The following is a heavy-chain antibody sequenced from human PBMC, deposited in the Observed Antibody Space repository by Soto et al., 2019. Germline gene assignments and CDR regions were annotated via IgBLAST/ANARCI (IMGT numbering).Heavy chain of an antibody. CDR1: GFTFSNAW. Sequence: EVQLVESGGGLVKPGGSLRLSCAASGFTFSNAWMSWVRQAPGKGLEWVGRIKSKTDGGTTDYAAPVKGRFTISRDDSKNTLYLQMNSLKTEGTAVYYCTTDRYGRFLEWLSHFDYWGQGTLVTVSS. J-gene: IGHJ4*02. D-gene: IGHD3-3*01. CDR2: IKSKTDGGTT. CDR3: TTDRYGRFLEWLSHFDY. V-gene: IGHV3-15*01.